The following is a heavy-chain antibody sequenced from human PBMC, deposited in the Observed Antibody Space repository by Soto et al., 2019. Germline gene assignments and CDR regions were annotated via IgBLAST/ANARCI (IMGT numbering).Heavy chain of an antibody. CDR3: AKHHRPWWELRGNWFDP. CDR2: ISYDGSNK. CDR1: GFTFSSYG. V-gene: IGHV3-30*18. Sequence: PGGSLRLSCASSGFTFSSYGMHWVRQAPGKGLEWVAVISYDGSNKYYADSVKGRFTISRDNSKNTLYLQMNSLRAEDTAVYYCAKHHRPWWELRGNWFDPWGQGTLVTVSS. D-gene: IGHD1-26*01. J-gene: IGHJ5*02.